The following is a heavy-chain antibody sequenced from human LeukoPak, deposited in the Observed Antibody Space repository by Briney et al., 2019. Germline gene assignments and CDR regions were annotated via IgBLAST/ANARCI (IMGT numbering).Heavy chain of an antibody. J-gene: IGHJ4*02. CDR1: GDSILSYY. D-gene: IGHD3-22*01. Sequence: SETLSLTCTVSGDSILSYYWIWIRQPPGKGLEWIGYIYYSGSSNYNPSLKSRVTISVDTSKNQFSLKLSSVTAADTAVYYCAIQHLPYYYDTSGYLDYWGQGTLVTVSS. V-gene: IGHV4-59*08. CDR3: AIQHLPYYYDTSGYLDY. CDR2: IYYSGSS.